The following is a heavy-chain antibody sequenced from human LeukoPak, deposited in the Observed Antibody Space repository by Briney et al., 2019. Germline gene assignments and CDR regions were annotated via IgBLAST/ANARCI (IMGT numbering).Heavy chain of an antibody. D-gene: IGHD6-19*01. CDR1: GGSVSSGGFH. CDR2: IYHIGTT. CDR3: ARGDSSGWYYFDY. V-gene: IGHV4-30-2*01. J-gene: IGHJ4*02. Sequence: SETLSLTCTVSGGSVSSGGFHWSWIRQPPGKGLEWIGYIYHIGTTDYNPSLKSRVTISLDRSKNQVSLNLTSMTAADTAVYYCARGDSSGWYYFDYWDQGTLVTVSS.